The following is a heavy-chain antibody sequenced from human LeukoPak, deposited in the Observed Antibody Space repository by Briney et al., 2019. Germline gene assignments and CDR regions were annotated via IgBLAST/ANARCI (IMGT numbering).Heavy chain of an antibody. Sequence: SETLSLTCTVSGYSISSGYYWGWIRQPPGKGLEWIGSIYHSGSTYYSPSLRSRITISVDTSKNQFSLKLSSVTAADTAVYYCAGEDYYDSSGYYLDCWGQGTLVTVSS. V-gene: IGHV4-38-2*02. CDR1: GYSISSGYY. D-gene: IGHD3-22*01. J-gene: IGHJ4*02. CDR2: IYHSGST. CDR3: AGEDYYDSSGYYLDC.